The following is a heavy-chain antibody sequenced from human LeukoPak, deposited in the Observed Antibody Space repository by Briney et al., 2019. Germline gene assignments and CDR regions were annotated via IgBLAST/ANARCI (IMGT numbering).Heavy chain of an antibody. CDR1: GFTFSSYA. D-gene: IGHD2-15*01. CDR2: ISGSGGST. J-gene: IGHJ4*02. V-gene: IGHV3-23*01. Sequence: WGSLRLSCAASGFTFSSYAMSWVRQAPGKGLEWVSAISGSGGSTYYADSVKGRFTISRDNSKNTLYLQMNSLRAEDTAVYYCAKDLGWDCSGGSCYSEYYFDYWGQGTLVTVSS. CDR3: AKDLGWDCSGGSCYSEYYFDY.